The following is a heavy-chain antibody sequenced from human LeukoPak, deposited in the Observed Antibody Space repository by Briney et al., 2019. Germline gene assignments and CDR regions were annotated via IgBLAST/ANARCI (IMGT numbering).Heavy chain of an antibody. CDR1: GFTVSSNY. Sequence: QPGGSLRLSCAASGFTVSSNYMSWVRQAPGKGLEWVANIKQDGSEKYYVDSVKGRFTISRDNAKNSLYLQMNSLRAEDTAVYYCARVEYSGYVDAFDIWGQGTMVTVSS. D-gene: IGHD5-12*01. V-gene: IGHV3-7*04. J-gene: IGHJ3*02. CDR2: IKQDGSEK. CDR3: ARVEYSGYVDAFDI.